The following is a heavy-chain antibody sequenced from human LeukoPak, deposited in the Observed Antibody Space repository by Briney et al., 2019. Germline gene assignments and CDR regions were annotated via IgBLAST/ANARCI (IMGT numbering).Heavy chain of an antibody. J-gene: IGHJ4*02. D-gene: IGHD3-16*01. CDR1: GGSISSSSYY. V-gene: IGHV4-39*02. CDR3: ARDSRGGFEY. Sequence: SETLSLTCTVSGGSISSSSYYWGWIRQPPGKGLEWIGSIYYSGSTYYNPSLKSRVTISVDTSKNQFSLKLSSVTAADTAVYYCARDSRGGFEYWGQGTLVTVSS. CDR2: IYYSGST.